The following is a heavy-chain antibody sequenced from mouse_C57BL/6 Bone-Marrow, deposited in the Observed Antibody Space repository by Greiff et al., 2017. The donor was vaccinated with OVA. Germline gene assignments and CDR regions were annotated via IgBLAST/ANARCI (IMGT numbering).Heavy chain of an antibody. CDR1: GFTFSSYA. Sequence: EVHLVESGGGLVKPGGSLKLSCAASGFTFSSYAMSWVRQTPEKRLEWVATISDGGSYTYYPDNVKGRFTISRDNAKNNLYLQMSHLKSEDTAMYYCAREKGNCWGQGTTLTVSS. D-gene: IGHD4-1*01. J-gene: IGHJ2*01. CDR3: AREKGNC. V-gene: IGHV5-4*01. CDR2: ISDGGSYT.